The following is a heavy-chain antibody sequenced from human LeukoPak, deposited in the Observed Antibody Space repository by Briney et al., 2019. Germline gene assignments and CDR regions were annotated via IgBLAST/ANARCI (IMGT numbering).Heavy chain of an antibody. CDR3: ASDVAAAGTIA. Sequence: PSETLSLTCAVYGGSFSGYYWSWIRQPPGKGLEWIGEINHSGSTNYNPSLKSRVTISVDTSKNQFSLKLSSVTAADTAVYYCASDVAAAGTIAWGQGTLVTVSS. D-gene: IGHD6-13*01. CDR1: GGSFSGYY. J-gene: IGHJ4*02. CDR2: INHSGST. V-gene: IGHV4-34*01.